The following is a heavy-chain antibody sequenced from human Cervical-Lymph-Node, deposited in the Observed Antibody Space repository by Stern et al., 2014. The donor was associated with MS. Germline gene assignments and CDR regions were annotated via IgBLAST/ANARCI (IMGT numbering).Heavy chain of an antibody. CDR1: GFTFSNYT. CDR2: ISSSSTYI. J-gene: IGHJ4*02. V-gene: IGHV3-21*06. Sequence: VQLVESGGGLVKPGGSLRLSCVVSGFTFSNYTMNWVRQAPGKGLEWVSSISSSSTYIYYANSVKGRFTISRDNAKNSLSLQMNSLRAEDTAVYYCTRARRGFDYWGQGTLVTVSS. CDR3: TRARRGFDY.